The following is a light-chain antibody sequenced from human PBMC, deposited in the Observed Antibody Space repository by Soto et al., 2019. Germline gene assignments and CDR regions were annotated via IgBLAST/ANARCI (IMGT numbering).Light chain of an antibody. Sequence: EIVLTQSPGTLSLSPGERATLCCRASQSVGATVAWYHQRPGQAPRLLISVASTRATGVPARVSASGSGTAFTLTITSLQSDDFGVYSCQQYADGPMTFGQGTKVDIK. CDR1: QSVGAT. CDR2: VAS. CDR3: QQYADGPMT. J-gene: IGKJ1*01. V-gene: IGKV3-15*01.